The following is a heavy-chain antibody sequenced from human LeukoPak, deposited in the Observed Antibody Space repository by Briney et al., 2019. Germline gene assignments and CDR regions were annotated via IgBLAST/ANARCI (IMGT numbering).Heavy chain of an antibody. D-gene: IGHD3-3*01. Sequence: TGGSLRLSCAASGFNFGDYAMHWVRQPPGKGLEWVSGIIWNSGTIHYADSVKGRFTISRDNAKNSLYLQMNSLRAEDTAVYYCARGSTIFGVVITTFDYWGQGTLVTVSS. J-gene: IGHJ4*02. V-gene: IGHV3-9*01. CDR3: ARGSTIFGVVITTFDY. CDR2: IIWNSGTI. CDR1: GFNFGDYA.